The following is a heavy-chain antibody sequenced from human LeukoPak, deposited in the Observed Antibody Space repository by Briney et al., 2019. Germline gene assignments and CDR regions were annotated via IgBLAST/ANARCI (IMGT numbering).Heavy chain of an antibody. CDR1: GFTFSSYA. J-gene: IGHJ6*03. Sequence: PGGSLRLSCAASGFTFSSYAMSWVRQAPGKGLEWVSAISGSGGSPYYADSVKGRFTISRDNSKNTLYLQMNSLRAEDTAVYYCAKSRVVIQNYYMDVWGKGTTVTVSS. D-gene: IGHD3-3*01. CDR2: ISGSGGSP. CDR3: AKSRVVIQNYYMDV. V-gene: IGHV3-23*01.